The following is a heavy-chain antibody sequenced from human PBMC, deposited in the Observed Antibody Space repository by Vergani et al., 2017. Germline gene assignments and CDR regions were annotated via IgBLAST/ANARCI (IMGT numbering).Heavy chain of an antibody. D-gene: IGHD2-15*01. CDR2: ISSSSSYI. CDR1: GFTFSSYS. V-gene: IGHV3-21*01. CDR3: TLGNCSGGSCSSHDY. Sequence: EVQLVESGGGLVKPGGSLRLSCAASGFTFSSYSMNWVRQAPGKGLEWVSSISSSSSYIYYADSVKGRFTISRDNAKNSLYLQMNSLRAEDTAVYYCTLGNCSGGSCSSHDYWGQGTLVTVSS. J-gene: IGHJ4*02.